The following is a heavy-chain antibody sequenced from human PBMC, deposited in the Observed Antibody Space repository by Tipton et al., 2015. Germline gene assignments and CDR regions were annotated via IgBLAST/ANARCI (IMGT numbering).Heavy chain of an antibody. D-gene: IGHD3-10*01. CDR1: GGSISSSSYY. Sequence: TLSLTCSVSGGSISSSSYYWGWIRQPPGKGLEWIGIIYYSGSTNYIPSLKSRVTISIDTSKNQFSLKLSSVTAADTAVYYCARDVVRGPYYYSGMDVWGQGTTVTVSS. J-gene: IGHJ6*02. V-gene: IGHV4-39*07. CDR2: IYYSGST. CDR3: ARDVVRGPYYYSGMDV.